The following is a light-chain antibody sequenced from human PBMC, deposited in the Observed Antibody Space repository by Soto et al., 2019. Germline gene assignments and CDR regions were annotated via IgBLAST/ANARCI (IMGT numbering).Light chain of an antibody. CDR2: GAS. J-gene: IGKJ1*01. CDR1: QSVNRK. Sequence: EIVMTQSPGPLSVSPGERATLSCWASQSVNRKLAWYQQKPGQAPRLIIYGASTGATDIPARFSGSGSGTEFTLTISSLQSDDVAVYYCQQYNNWPPTFGQGTKVDIK. CDR3: QQYNNWPPT. V-gene: IGKV3-15*01.